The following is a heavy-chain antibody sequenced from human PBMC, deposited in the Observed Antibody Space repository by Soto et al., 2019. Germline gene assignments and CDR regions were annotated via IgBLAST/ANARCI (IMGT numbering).Heavy chain of an antibody. CDR3: ARGRGEVVVVPAASFDP. V-gene: IGHV4-34*01. CDR2: INHSGST. J-gene: IGHJ5*02. D-gene: IGHD2-2*01. Sequence: KTSESLSLTCAVYGGSFSGYYWSWIRQPPGKGLEWTGEINHSGSTNYNPSLKSRVTISVDTSKNQFSLKLSSVTAADTAVYYCARGRGEVVVVPAASFDPWGQGTLVTV. CDR1: GGSFSGYY.